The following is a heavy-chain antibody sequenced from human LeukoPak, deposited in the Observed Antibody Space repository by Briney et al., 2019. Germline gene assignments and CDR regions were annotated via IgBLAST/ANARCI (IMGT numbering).Heavy chain of an antibody. CDR2: INHSGST. CDR3: ARGGSSSYPCDAFDI. V-gene: IGHV4-34*01. J-gene: IGHJ3*02. CDR1: GGSFSGFY. D-gene: IGHD6-6*01. Sequence: SETLSLTCGVYGGSFSGFYWSWIRQPPGKGLEWIGEINHSGSTNYNPSLKSRVTMSVDTSKNQISLKLYSVTAADTAVYYCARGGSSSYPCDAFDIWGRGTMVTVSS.